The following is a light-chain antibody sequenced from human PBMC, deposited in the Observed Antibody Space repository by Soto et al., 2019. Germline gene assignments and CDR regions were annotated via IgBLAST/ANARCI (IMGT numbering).Light chain of an antibody. Sequence: EIVLTQSPGTLSLSPGERATLSCRASQSVSSSYLAWYQQKPGQAPRLLIYGASSRAAGIPDRFSGSWSGTDFTLTISRLEPEDFAVYDCQQYGSSPLYTFGQGTKLEIK. V-gene: IGKV3-20*01. CDR2: GAS. J-gene: IGKJ2*01. CDR3: QQYGSSPLYT. CDR1: QSVSSSY.